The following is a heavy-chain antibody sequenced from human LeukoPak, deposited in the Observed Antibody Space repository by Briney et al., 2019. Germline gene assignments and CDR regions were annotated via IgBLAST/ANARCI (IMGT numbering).Heavy chain of an antibody. CDR1: GYTLSSYY. D-gene: IGHD6-6*01. CDR2: INPNSGGT. V-gene: IGHV1-2*02. J-gene: IGHJ3*02. Sequence: ASVKVSCKASGYTLSSYYMHWVRQAPGQGLEWMGWINPNSGGTNYAQKFQGRVTMTRDTSISTAYMELSRLRSDDTAVYYCARDARIAARANAFDIWGQGTMVTVSS. CDR3: ARDARIAARANAFDI.